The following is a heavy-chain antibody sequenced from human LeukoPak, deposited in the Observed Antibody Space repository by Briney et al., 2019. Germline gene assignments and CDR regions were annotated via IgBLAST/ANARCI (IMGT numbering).Heavy chain of an antibody. CDR2: IPYDGSNK. CDR3: ARDRTGGGSERYYYGMDV. J-gene: IGHJ6*02. V-gene: IGHV3-30-3*01. Sequence: GGSLRLSCAAPGFTFSSYAMHWVRQAPGKGLEWVAVIPYDGSNKYYADSVKGRFTISRDNSKNTLYLQMNSLRAEDTAVYYCARDRTGGGSERYYYGMDVWGQGTTVTVSS. D-gene: IGHD4-23*01. CDR1: GFTFSSYA.